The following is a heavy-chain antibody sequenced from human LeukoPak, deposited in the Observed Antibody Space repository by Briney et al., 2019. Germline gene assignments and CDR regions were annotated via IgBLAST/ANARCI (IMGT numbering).Heavy chain of an antibody. D-gene: IGHD3-10*01. Sequence: GGSLRLSCSASRFTFNTYAMHWVRQAPGKGLEYVSAISSNGGTTNYADSVRGRFTISRDNSKNTLYLQLSALRAEDTALYYCVGYASGSCKVDYWGQGTLVIVSS. J-gene: IGHJ4*02. CDR1: RFTFNTYA. CDR3: VGYASGSCKVDY. CDR2: ISSNGGTT. V-gene: IGHV3-64D*06.